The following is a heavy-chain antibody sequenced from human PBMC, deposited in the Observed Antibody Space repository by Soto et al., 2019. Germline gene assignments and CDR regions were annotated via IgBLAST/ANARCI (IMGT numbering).Heavy chain of an antibody. CDR3: ARGVTMVRGVIHTPYFDY. J-gene: IGHJ4*02. D-gene: IGHD3-10*01. V-gene: IGHV4-31*03. Sequence: QVQLQESGPGLVKPSQTLSLTCTVSGGSISSGGYYWSWIRQHPGKGLEWIGYIYYSGSTYYHPSPRSRVTISVDTAKNQSSLKLSSVTAADTAVYYCARGVTMVRGVIHTPYFDYWGQGTLVTVSS. CDR2: IYYSGST. CDR1: GGSISSGGYY.